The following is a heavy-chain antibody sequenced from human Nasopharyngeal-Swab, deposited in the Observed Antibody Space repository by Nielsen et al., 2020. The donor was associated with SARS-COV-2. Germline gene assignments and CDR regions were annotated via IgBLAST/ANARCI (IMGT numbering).Heavy chain of an antibody. Sequence: SETLTLTCTVSGGPISSNYWTWIRQPPGKGLEWIGYIYYSGSTNYNHSLKSRVTISVDTPKNQFSLKLSSVTAADTAVYYCARGIVGATVWGQGTLVTVSS. D-gene: IGHD1-26*01. V-gene: IGHV4-59*13. CDR2: IYYSGST. CDR3: ARGIVGATV. J-gene: IGHJ4*02. CDR1: GGPISSNY.